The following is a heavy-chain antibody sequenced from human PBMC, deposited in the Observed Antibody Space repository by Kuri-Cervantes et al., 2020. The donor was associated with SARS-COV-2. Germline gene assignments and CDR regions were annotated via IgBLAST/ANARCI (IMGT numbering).Heavy chain of an antibody. J-gene: IGHJ4*02. CDR3: ARVGDCSSTSCRYYFDY. Sequence: SVKVSCKASGGTFSSYAISWVRQAPGQGLEWMGGIIPIFGTANYAQKFQGRVTITADESTSTAYMELSSLRSEDTAVYYCARVGDCSSTSCRYYFDYWCQGTLVTVSS. CDR1: GGTFSSYA. V-gene: IGHV1-69*13. D-gene: IGHD2-2*01. CDR2: IIPIFGTA.